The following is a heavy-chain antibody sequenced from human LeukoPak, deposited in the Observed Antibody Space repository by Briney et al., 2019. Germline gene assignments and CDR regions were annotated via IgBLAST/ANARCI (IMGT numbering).Heavy chain of an antibody. Sequence: PGGSLRLSCAASGFTFSSYWMYWVRQAPGKGLVWVSRINSDGSSTSYADSVKGRFTISRDNAKNTLYLQMNSLRAEDTAVYYCARGLVEMATVIWGQGTLVTVSS. CDR2: INSDGSST. D-gene: IGHD5-24*01. CDR3: ARGLVEMATVI. J-gene: IGHJ4*02. CDR1: GFTFSSYW. V-gene: IGHV3-74*01.